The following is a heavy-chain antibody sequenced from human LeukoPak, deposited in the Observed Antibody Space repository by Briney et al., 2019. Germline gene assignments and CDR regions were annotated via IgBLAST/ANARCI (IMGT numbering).Heavy chain of an antibody. D-gene: IGHD3-10*01. J-gene: IGHJ4*02. CDR2: ISYDGSNK. V-gene: IGHV3-30-3*01. CDR3: ARSTPYYYGSGSDY. CDR1: GFTFSSYA. Sequence: GGSLRLSCAASGFTFSSYAMSWVRQAPGKGLEWVAVISYDGSNKYYADSVKGRFTISRDNSKNTLYLQMNSLRAEDTAVYYCARSTPYYYGSGSDYWGQGTLVTVSS.